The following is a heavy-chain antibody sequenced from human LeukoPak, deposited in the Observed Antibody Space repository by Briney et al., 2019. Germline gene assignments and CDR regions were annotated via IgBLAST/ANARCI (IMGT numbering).Heavy chain of an antibody. V-gene: IGHV4-61*02. D-gene: IGHD4-17*01. CDR1: GGSISSGSYY. CDR3: ARVYGDFVFDC. J-gene: IGHJ4*02. CDR2: IYTSGST. Sequence: PSETLSLTCTVSGGSISSGSYYWSWIRQPAGKGLEWIGRIYTSGSTNYNPSLKSRVTISVVTSKNQFSLKMNSVTAADTAIYYCARVYGDFVFDCWGQGTLVTVSS.